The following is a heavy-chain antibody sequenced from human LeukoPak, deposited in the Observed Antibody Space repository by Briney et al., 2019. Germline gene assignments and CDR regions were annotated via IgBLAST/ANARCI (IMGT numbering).Heavy chain of an antibody. V-gene: IGHV4-59*12. J-gene: IGHJ4*02. Sequence: PSETLSLTCAVYGGSFSGYYWSWIRQPPGKGLEWIGYIYYSGTTNYNPSLKSRVTMSVDTSKNQFSLKLSSVTAADTAVYYCARDSYYYDSSGRRRLDYWGQGTLVTVSS. CDR2: IYYSGTT. CDR3: ARDSYYYDSSGRRRLDY. CDR1: GGSFSGYY. D-gene: IGHD3-22*01.